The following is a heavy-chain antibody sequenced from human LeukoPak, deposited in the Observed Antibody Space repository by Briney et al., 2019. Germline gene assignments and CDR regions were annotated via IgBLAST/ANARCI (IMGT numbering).Heavy chain of an antibody. CDR3: ARLLPLHYYDSSGYYPNGSGDY. Sequence: SETLSLTCTVSGGSISSSSYYWGWIRQPPGQGLEWIGSIYYSGSTYYNPSLKSRVTISVDTSKNQFSLKLSSVTAADTAVYYCARLLPLHYYDSSGYYPNGSGDYWGQGTLVTVSS. J-gene: IGHJ4*02. CDR2: IYYSGST. D-gene: IGHD3-22*01. CDR1: GGSISSSSYY. V-gene: IGHV4-39*01.